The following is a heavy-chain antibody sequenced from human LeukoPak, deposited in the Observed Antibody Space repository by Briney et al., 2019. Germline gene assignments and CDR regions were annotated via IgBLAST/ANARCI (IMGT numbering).Heavy chain of an antibody. CDR2: ISWNSGSI. CDR3: ARDYGDYYGMDV. D-gene: IGHD4-17*01. V-gene: IGHV3-9*01. Sequence: PGGSLRLSCAASGFTFDDYAMHWVRQAPGKGLEWVSGISWNSGSIGYADSVKGRFTISRDNAKNSLYLQMNSLRAEDTAVYYCARDYGDYYGMDVWGQGTPVTVSS. CDR1: GFTFDDYA. J-gene: IGHJ6*02.